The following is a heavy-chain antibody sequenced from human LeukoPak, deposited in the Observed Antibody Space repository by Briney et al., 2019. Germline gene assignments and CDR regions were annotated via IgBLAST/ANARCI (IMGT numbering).Heavy chain of an antibody. Sequence: GGSLRLSCVASGFTFTSSPMTWVRQAPGKGLEWVSVVGSTGGTTYYADSVKGRFTISRDNAKNTMILQMNNLRVEDTAVYYCAAVPGIIIAGYFASWGRGTLVAVSA. CDR1: GFTFTSSP. V-gene: IGHV3-23*01. CDR2: VGSTGGTT. J-gene: IGHJ4*02. D-gene: IGHD3-10*02. CDR3: AAVPGIIIAGYFAS.